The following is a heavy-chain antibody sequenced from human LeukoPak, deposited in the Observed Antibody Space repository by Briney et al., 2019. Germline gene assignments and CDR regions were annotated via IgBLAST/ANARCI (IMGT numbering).Heavy chain of an antibody. CDR3: AKEYTGTFSPFPSYFDN. CDR1: GFTFSSYE. V-gene: IGHV3-48*03. CDR2: ISSSSSTI. J-gene: IGHJ4*02. D-gene: IGHD1-26*01. Sequence: QPGGSLRLSCAASGFTFSSYEMNWVRQAPGKGLEWVSYISSSSSTIYYADSVKGRFTIYRDNSKNTLYLQMNSLRAEDTAIYYCAKEYTGTFSPFPSYFDNWGQGTLVTVSS.